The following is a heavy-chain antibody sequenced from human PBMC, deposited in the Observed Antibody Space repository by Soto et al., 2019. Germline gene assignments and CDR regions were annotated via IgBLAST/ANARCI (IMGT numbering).Heavy chain of an antibody. CDR2: IYTSGST. D-gene: IGHD2-15*01. Sequence: QVQLQESGPGLVKPSETLSLTCTVSGGSISSYYWRWIRQPAGKGLEWIGRIYTSGSTNYNPSLKSRVAVSVDTSKSQFSLELSPVTAADTSVYYCARGYCSGGSCLIGAWYFDLWGRGTLVTVSS. V-gene: IGHV4-4*07. CDR1: GGSISSYY. J-gene: IGHJ2*01. CDR3: ARGYCSGGSCLIGAWYFDL.